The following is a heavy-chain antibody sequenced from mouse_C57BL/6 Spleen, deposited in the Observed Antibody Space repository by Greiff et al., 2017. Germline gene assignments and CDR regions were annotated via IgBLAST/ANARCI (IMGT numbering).Heavy chain of an antibody. D-gene: IGHD1-1*01. Sequence: EVQLQQSGAELVRPGASVKLSCTASGFNIKDDYMHWVKQRPEQGLEWIGWIDPENGDTEYASKFQGKATITADTSSNTAYLQLSSLTSEDTAVYYCTTGFTTVGARDYWGQGTTLTVSS. CDR1: GFNIKDDY. CDR2: IDPENGDT. V-gene: IGHV14-4*01. J-gene: IGHJ2*01. CDR3: TTGFTTVGARDY.